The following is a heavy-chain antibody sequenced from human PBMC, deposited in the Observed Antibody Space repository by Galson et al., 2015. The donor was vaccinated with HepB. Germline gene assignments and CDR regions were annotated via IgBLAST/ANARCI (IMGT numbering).Heavy chain of an antibody. D-gene: IGHD3-3*01. J-gene: IGHJ6*02. CDR3: ARGLTTQRTYYDFWSGYEAYYYGMDV. CDR2: INPSGGST. Sequence: SVKVSCKASGYTFTSYYMHWVRQAPGQGLEWMGIINPSGGSTSYAQKFQGRVTMTRDTSTSTVYMELSSLRSEDTAVYYCARGLTTQRTYYDFWSGYEAYYYGMDVWGQGTTVTVSS. V-gene: IGHV1-46*01. CDR1: GYTFTSYY.